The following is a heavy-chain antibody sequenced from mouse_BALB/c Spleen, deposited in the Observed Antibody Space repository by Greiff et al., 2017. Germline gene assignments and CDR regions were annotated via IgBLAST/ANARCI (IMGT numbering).Heavy chain of an antibody. V-gene: IGHV8-12*01. CDR2: IYWDDDK. J-gene: IGHJ4*01. D-gene: IGHD2-3*01. Sequence: QVTLKESGPGILQPSQTLSLTCSFSGFSLSTSGMGVSWIRQPSGKGLEWLAHIYWDDDKRYNPSLKSRLTISKDTSRNQVFLKITSVDTADTATYYCARRDGYDAMDYWGQGTSVTVSS. CDR3: ARRDGYDAMDY. CDR1: GFSLSTSGMG.